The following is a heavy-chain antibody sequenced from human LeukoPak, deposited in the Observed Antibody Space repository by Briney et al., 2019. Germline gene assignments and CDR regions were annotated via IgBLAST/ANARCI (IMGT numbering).Heavy chain of an antibody. Sequence: GRPLRLSCAASGFTFGSYGMHWVRQAPGKGLEWVAVISYDGSSKYFADSVKGRFTISRDNSKNTLDLQMDSLRAEDTAVYYCAKERGTTTHFDYWGQGALVTVSS. CDR3: AKERGTTTHFDY. CDR1: GFTFGSYG. J-gene: IGHJ4*02. D-gene: IGHD3-16*01. V-gene: IGHV3-30*18. CDR2: ISYDGSSK.